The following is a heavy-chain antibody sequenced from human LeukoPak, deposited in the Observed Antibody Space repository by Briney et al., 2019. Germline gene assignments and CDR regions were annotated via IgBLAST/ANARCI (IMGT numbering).Heavy chain of an antibody. V-gene: IGHV3-23*01. CDR1: GFPFRSHD. D-gene: IGHD6-25*01. CDR3: ATIKASGWDFFDY. Sequence: PGGTLRLSCAVSGFPFRSHDMTWVRQTPGKGLEWVSTFSSSGDTSYADSVQGRFTMSRDISRNTLFLEMNRLRADDTAVYYCATIKASGWDFFDYWGQGALVIVSS. J-gene: IGHJ4*02. CDR2: FSSSGDT.